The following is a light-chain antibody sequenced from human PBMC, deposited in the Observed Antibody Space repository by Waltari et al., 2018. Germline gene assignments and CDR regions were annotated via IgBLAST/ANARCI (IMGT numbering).Light chain of an antibody. CDR3: SSYITTNTLEL. J-gene: IGLJ3*02. Sequence: QSALTQPASVSGSPGQSITISCTGTSSDVGTYNYVSWYQQHPGKAPKLLIYDVSYRPSGVAFRFSGCKSGNTASLTISGLQAEDEADYYCSSYITTNTLELFGGGTSLTVL. CDR1: SSDVGTYNY. V-gene: IGLV2-14*03. CDR2: DVS.